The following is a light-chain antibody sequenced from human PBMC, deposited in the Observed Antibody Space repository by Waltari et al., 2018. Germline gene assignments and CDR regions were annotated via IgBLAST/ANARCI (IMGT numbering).Light chain of an antibody. CDR1: QSISKY. J-gene: IGKJ1*01. V-gene: IGKV3-20*01. Sequence: EVVLTQSPGTLSLSPGERATSSCRASQSISKYLAWYQQRPGQPPRLLIYAASTRATGIPDRFSGSGFGTDFSLTISRLEPEDFAVYYCQNHERLPATFGQGTRVEIK. CDR3: QNHERLPAT. CDR2: AAS.